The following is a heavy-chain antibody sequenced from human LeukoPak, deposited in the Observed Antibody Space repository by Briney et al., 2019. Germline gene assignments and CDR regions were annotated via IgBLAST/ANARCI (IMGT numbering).Heavy chain of an antibody. CDR2: INPSGGST. D-gene: IGHD3-3*01. CDR1: GYTFTSYY. Sequence: ASVKVSRKASGYTFTSYYMHWVRQAPGQGLEWMGIINPSGGSTSYAQKFQGRVTMTRDTSTSTVYMELSSLRSEDTAVYYCARDYDFWSGRDAFDIWGQGTMVTVSS. CDR3: ARDYDFWSGRDAFDI. V-gene: IGHV1-46*01. J-gene: IGHJ3*02.